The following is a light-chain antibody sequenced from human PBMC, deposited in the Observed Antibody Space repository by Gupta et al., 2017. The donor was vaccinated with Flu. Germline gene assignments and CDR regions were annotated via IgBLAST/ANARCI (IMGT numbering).Light chain of an antibody. CDR1: SSDVGGYNF. Sequence: QSALTQPASVSGSPGQSITISCTGTSSDVGGYNFVSWYQQHPGIAPKLMIYEVSNRPSGVSNRFSGSKSGNTASLTISGLQAEDESDYYCSSFSSSRTLFVFGTGTKVTVL. V-gene: IGLV2-14*03. CDR2: EVS. CDR3: SSFSSSRTLFV. J-gene: IGLJ1*01.